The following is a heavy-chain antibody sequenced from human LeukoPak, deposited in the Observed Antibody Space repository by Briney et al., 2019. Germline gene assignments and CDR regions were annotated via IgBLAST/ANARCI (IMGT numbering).Heavy chain of an antibody. CDR3: ARGAAAAVGWFDP. D-gene: IGHD6-13*01. CDR2: IYHSGST. V-gene: IGHV4-30-2*01. CDR1: GDSISSGGYS. Sequence: SETLSLTCAVSGDSISSGGYSWRWIRQPPGKGLEWIGYIYHSGSTYYNPSLKSRVTISVDRSKNQFSLKLSSVTAADTAVYYCARGAAAAVGWFDPWGQGTLVTVSS. J-gene: IGHJ5*02.